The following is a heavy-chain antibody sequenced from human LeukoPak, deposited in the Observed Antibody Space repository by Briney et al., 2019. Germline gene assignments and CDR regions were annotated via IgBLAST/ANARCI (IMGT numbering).Heavy chain of an antibody. D-gene: IGHD6-13*01. CDR2: IFYSGST. CDR3: GRHKSAAGSFDY. Sequence: SETLSLTCTVSGGSISPYYWSWIRQSPGRGLEWIGYIFYSGSTNYNPSLKSRVTISVDTSKNQFSLQLSSVTAAGTAVYYCGRHKSAAGSFDYWGQGTQVTVSS. V-gene: IGHV4-59*08. J-gene: IGHJ4*02. CDR1: GGSISPYY.